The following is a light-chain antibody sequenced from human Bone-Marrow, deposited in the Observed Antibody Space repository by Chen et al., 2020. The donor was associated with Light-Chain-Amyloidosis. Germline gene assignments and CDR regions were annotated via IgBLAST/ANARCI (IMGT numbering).Light chain of an antibody. CDR1: NIGSTS. Sequence: SYVLTQPSSVAGATGQTATSACGGNNIGSTSVHWYQQTPGQAPLLVAYDDSDRPSGIPERLSGSNSGNTATLTISRVEAGDEADYYCQVWDRSSDRPVFGGGTKLTVL. CDR3: QVWDRSSDRPV. V-gene: IGLV3-21*02. J-gene: IGLJ3*02. CDR2: DDS.